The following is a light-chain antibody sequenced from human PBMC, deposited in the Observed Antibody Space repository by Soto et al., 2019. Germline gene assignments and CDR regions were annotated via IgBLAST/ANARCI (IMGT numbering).Light chain of an antibody. CDR1: QNVLYSSNNKNY. V-gene: IGKV4-1*01. CDR3: QQYYSTPPRT. CDR2: WAS. J-gene: IGKJ1*01. Sequence: DIVMTQSPDSLAVSLGERATINCKSSQNVLYSSNNKNYLAWYQQKPGQPPKLLIYWASTRESGVPDRFSGSGSGTDFTLTISSLQAEDVAVYYCQQYYSTPPRTFGRGTKVEIK.